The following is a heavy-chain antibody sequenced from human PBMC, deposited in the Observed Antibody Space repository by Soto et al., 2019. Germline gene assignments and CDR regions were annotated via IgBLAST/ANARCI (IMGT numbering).Heavy chain of an antibody. D-gene: IGHD2-15*01. CDR2: IYPGDSDT. Sequence: PGESLKISCKGCGYSFTSYWIGWVRQMPGKGLEWMGIIYPGDSDTRYSPSFQGQVTISADKSISTAYLQWSSLKASDTAMYYCARLNCSGGSCYYYYYGMDVWGQGTTVTSP. CDR1: GYSFTSYW. V-gene: IGHV5-51*01. J-gene: IGHJ6*02. CDR3: ARLNCSGGSCYYYYYGMDV.